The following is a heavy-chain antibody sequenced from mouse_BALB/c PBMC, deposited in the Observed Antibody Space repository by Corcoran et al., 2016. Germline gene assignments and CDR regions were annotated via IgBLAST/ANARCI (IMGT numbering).Heavy chain of an antibody. Sequence: EYQLQQSGAELVQPGASVKLSFTAAGFNIRYTYTHWVKPRAEQGLELIGRIDPANGNTKYDPKFQGKATITADTSSNTAYLQLSSLTSEDTAVDYCSRYYRYGGYYFDYWGQGTTLTVSS. V-gene: IGHV14-3*02. CDR1: GFNIRYTY. J-gene: IGHJ2*01. D-gene: IGHD2-14*01. CDR3: SRYYRYGGYYFDY. CDR2: IDPANGNT.